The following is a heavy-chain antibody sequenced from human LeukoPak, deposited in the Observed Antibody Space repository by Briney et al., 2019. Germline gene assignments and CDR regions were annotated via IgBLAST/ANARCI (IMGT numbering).Heavy chain of an antibody. CDR3: AKDRVLGSSGWSDICDY. V-gene: IGHV3-30*18. CDR2: ISYDGSNK. D-gene: IGHD6-19*01. J-gene: IGHJ4*02. Sequence: GRAQRLSCAAPGFTFSTDGMDWVRQAPGKGLEWVALISYDGSNKYHADSVKGRFTISRDNSKNTLYLQMNSLRTDDTAVYYCAKDRVLGSSGWSDICDYWGQGTLVTVSS. CDR1: GFTFSTDG.